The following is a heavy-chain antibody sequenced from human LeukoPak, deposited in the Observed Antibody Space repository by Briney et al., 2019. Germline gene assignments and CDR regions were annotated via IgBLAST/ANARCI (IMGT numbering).Heavy chain of an antibody. D-gene: IGHD1-1*01. V-gene: IGHV3-23*01. CDR3: AEDLGGTWNGAFDI. CDR2: ISGSGGST. J-gene: IGHJ3*02. CDR1: GFTFSSYA. Sequence: PGGSLRLSCAASGFTFSSYAMSWVRQAPGKGLEWVSAISGSGGSTYYADSVKGRFTISRDNSKNTLYLQMNSLRAEDTALYYCAEDLGGTWNGAFDIWGQGTMVTVSS.